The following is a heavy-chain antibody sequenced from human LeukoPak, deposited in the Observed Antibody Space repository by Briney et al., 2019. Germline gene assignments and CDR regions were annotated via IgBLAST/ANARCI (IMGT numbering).Heavy chain of an antibody. Sequence: GTSLRLSCAASGFALSGSALHWVRQAPGKGLEWVAVIGSDGHTKVYADSVKGRFTISRDISKSTVSLEMNSLRGEDTAVYYCARDWLVGAQDYFDYWGQGTLVTVSP. CDR1: GFALSGSA. D-gene: IGHD1-26*01. V-gene: IGHV3-30-3*01. CDR3: ARDWLVGAQDYFDY. J-gene: IGHJ4*02. CDR2: IGSDGHTK.